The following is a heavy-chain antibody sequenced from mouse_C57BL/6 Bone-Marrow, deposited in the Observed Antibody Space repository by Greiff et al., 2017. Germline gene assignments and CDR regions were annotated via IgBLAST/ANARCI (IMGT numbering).Heavy chain of an antibody. V-gene: IGHV1-75*01. CDR2: IFPGSGST. D-gene: IGHD3-2*02. J-gene: IGHJ3*01. CDR3: AREGDTAQASWFAY. Sequence: QVQLQQSGPELVKPGASVKISCKASGYTFTDYYMNWVKQRPGQGLEWIGWIFPGSGSTYYNEKFKGKATLTVDKSSSTAYMLLSSLTSEDSAVYFCAREGDTAQASWFAYWGQGTLVTVSA. CDR1: GYTFTDYY.